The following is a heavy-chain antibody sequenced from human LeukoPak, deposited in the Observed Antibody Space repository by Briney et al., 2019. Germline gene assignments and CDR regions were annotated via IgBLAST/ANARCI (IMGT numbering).Heavy chain of an antibody. CDR1: GFTLSSYW. D-gene: IGHD1-26*01. J-gene: IGHJ4*02. Sequence: GGSLRLSCAASGFTLSSYWMYWVRHAPGKGLVWVSRINSDGSIANYADSVKGRFTISRDNAKNTLYLQMNSLRAEDTAVYYCAGVGGARVYWGQGTLVTVSS. CDR2: INSDGSIA. CDR3: AGVGGARVY. V-gene: IGHV3-74*01.